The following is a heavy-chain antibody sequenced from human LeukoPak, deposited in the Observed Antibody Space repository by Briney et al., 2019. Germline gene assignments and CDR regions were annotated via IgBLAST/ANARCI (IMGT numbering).Heavy chain of an antibody. CDR3: VSDYVDY. J-gene: IGHJ4*02. CDR1: GYTFTSYG. Sequence: GASVKVSCKASGYTFTSYGISWVRQAPGQGLEWMGRINPNSGGTNYAQKFQGRVTMTRDTSISTAYMELSRLRSDDTAVYYCVSDYVDYWGQGTLVTVSS. V-gene: IGHV1-2*06. CDR2: INPNSGGT.